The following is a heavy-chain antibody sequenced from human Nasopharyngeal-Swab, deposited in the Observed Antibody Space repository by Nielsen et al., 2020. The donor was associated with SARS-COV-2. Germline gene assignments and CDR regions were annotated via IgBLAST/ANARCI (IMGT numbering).Heavy chain of an antibody. CDR2: INPSAGST. J-gene: IGHJ5*02. V-gene: IGHV1-46*01. Sequence: ASVKVSCKASGYTFTSYYIHWVRQAPGQGLEWMGIINPSAGSTSYAQKFQGRVTMTRDTSTSTVSMELSSLRSEDTAVYYCAREDIGVVPVAMGYNWFDPWGQGTLVIVSS. CDR1: GYTFTSYY. D-gene: IGHD2-2*01. CDR3: AREDIGVVPVAMGYNWFDP.